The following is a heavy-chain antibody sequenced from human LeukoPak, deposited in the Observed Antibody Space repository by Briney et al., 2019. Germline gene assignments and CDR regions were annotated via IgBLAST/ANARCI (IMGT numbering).Heavy chain of an antibody. CDR1: GFTFSIYG. Sequence: QPGGSLRLSCAASGFTFSIYGMSWVRQAPGKGLEWFSAITDSGTTYYADSVRGRFIISRDNSKNTLYLQMNSLRAEDTAVYYCARGGLVDAFDIWGQGTMVTVSS. J-gene: IGHJ3*02. V-gene: IGHV3-23*01. D-gene: IGHD6-19*01. CDR3: ARGGLVDAFDI. CDR2: ITDSGTT.